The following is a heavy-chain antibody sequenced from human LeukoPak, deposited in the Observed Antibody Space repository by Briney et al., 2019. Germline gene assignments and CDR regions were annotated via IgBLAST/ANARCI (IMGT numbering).Heavy chain of an antibody. CDR3: ARGSNYFDTSGFYSRKVTDAFDI. CDR1: GGSFSGYY. J-gene: IGHJ3*02. CDR2: NNPSGST. V-gene: IGHV4-34*01. D-gene: IGHD3-22*01. Sequence: PSETLSLTCAVYGGSFSGYYWSWIRQPPGKGLEWIGENNPSGSTTYNPSLNSRVTTSVDTSKRQFSLKLNSVTAADTAVYYCARGSNYFDTSGFYSRKVTDAFDIWGRGTMVTFSS.